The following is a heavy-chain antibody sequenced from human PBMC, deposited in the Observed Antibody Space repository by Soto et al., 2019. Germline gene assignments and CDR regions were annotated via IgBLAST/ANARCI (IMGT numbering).Heavy chain of an antibody. Sequence: GGSLRLSCSASGFTFSSYAMHWVRQAPGKGLEYVSAISSNGGSTYYADSVKGRFTISRDNSKNTLNLQMSSLRAEDTAVYYCVRRQTEYSSTWYYFDYWGQGTLVTVSS. CDR3: VRRQTEYSSTWYYFDY. D-gene: IGHD6-13*01. J-gene: IGHJ4*02. CDR2: ISSNGGST. CDR1: GFTFSSYA. V-gene: IGHV3-64D*06.